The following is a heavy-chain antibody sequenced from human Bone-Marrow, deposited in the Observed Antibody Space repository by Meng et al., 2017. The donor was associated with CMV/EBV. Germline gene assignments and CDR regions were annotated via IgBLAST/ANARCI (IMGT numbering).Heavy chain of an antibody. V-gene: IGHV3-66*02. CDR1: GYIFSDYY. Sequence: SCKASGYIFSDYYMSWVRQAPGKGLEWVSVIYSGGSTYYADSVKGRFTISRDNSKNTLYLQMNSLRAEDTAVYYCARERESAYDSSGYYSYYYGMDVWGQGTTVTVSS. J-gene: IGHJ6*02. D-gene: IGHD3-22*01. CDR3: ARERESAYDSSGYYSYYYGMDV. CDR2: IYSGGST.